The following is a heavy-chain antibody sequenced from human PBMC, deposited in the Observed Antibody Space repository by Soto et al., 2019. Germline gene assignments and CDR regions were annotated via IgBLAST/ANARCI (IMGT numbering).Heavy chain of an antibody. CDR1: GYTFTGYY. CDR2: INPNSGGT. Sequence: ASVKVSCKASGYTFTGYYMHWVRQAPGQGLEWMGWINPNSGGTNYAQKFQGRVTMTRDTSISTAYMELSRLRPDDTAVYYCARDIRRNTIFGVAIPLSDYYGMDVWGQGTTVTVSS. CDR3: ARDIRRNTIFGVAIPLSDYYGMDV. J-gene: IGHJ6*02. D-gene: IGHD3-3*01. V-gene: IGHV1-2*02.